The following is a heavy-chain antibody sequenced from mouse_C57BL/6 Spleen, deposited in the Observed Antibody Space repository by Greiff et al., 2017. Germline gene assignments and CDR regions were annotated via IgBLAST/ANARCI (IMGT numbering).Heavy chain of an antibody. CDR1: GYTFTSYW. CDR2: IDPSDSYT. D-gene: IGHD1-1*02. CDR3: AGGPTMAHPGYFDY. Sequence: QVQLQQPGAELVRPGTSVKLSCKASGYTFTSYWMHWVKQRPGQGLEWIGVIDPSDSYTNYNQKFKGKATLTVDTSSSTAYMQLSSLTSEDSAVYYCAGGPTMAHPGYFDYWGQGTTLTVSS. V-gene: IGHV1-59*01. J-gene: IGHJ2*01.